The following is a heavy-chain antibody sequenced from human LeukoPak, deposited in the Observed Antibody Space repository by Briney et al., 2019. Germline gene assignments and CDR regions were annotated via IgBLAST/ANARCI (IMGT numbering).Heavy chain of an antibody. V-gene: IGHV1-46*01. Sequence: ASVKVSCKASGYTLIDYYMHWVRQAPGQGLEWMGIINPGADRTTYAQKFQGRVTMTRDTSTNTVYMELSSLRSEDTAMYYCVRERQNTQAMAMGASWLDPWGQGTLVTVSS. D-gene: IGHD5-18*01. J-gene: IGHJ5*02. CDR2: INPGADRT. CDR1: GYTLIDYY. CDR3: VRERQNTQAMAMGASWLDP.